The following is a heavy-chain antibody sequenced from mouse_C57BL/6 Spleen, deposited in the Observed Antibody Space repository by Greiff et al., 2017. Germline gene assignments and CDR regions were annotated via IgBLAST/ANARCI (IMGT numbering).Heavy chain of an antibody. V-gene: IGHV1-52*01. CDR2: IDPSDSET. Sequence: VQLQQPGAELVRPGSSVKLSCKASGYTFTSYWMHWVKQRPIQGLEWIGNIDPSDSETHYNQKFKDKATLTVDKSSSTAYMQLSSLTSEDTAVYYCARSLHISGIDYWGQGTTLTVSS. D-gene: IGHD4-1*01. CDR1: GYTFTSYW. J-gene: IGHJ2*01. CDR3: ARSLHISGIDY.